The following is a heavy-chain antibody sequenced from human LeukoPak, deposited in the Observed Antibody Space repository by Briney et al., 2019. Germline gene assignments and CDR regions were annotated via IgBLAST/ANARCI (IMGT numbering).Heavy chain of an antibody. Sequence: GGSLRLSCAASGFAFSSYGMHWVRQAPGKGLEWVAFIRYDGINKYYADSVQGRFTISRDNSKNTLYLQMNSLRGDDTAVYYCAKVAGRSYGEFDSWGQGSLVTVSS. D-gene: IGHD5-18*01. CDR2: IRYDGINK. CDR3: AKVAGRSYGEFDS. V-gene: IGHV3-30*02. CDR1: GFAFSSYG. J-gene: IGHJ4*02.